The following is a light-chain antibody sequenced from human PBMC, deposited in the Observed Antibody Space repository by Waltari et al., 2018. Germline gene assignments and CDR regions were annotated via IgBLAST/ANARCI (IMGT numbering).Light chain of an antibody. CDR1: QSVLYSSNNKNY. Sequence: DIVMTQSPDSLAVSLGERATINCKSSQSVLYSSNNKNYLAWYQQKPGQTSKLLISCVSTWEPGAPERLRGSGTWTDFSYPSSSMQSEDVPVYDGQPYYSTSPTFGHGHKAEIK. CDR2: CVS. V-gene: IGKV4-1*01. CDR3: QPYYSTSPT. J-gene: IGKJ1*01.